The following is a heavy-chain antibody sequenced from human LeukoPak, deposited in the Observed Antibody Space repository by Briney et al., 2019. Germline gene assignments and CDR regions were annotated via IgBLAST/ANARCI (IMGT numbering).Heavy chain of an antibody. CDR3: ARSNVPAAMNYYYYGMDV. CDR1: GFTFSSYG. V-gene: IGHV3-33*01. D-gene: IGHD2-2*01. CDR2: IWYDGSNK. J-gene: IGHJ6*02. Sequence: GGSLRLSCAASGFTFSSYGMHWVRQAPGKGLEWVAVIWYDGSNKYYADPVKGRFTISRDNSKNTLYLQMNSLRAEDTAVYYCARSNVPAAMNYYYYGMDVWGQGTTVTVSS.